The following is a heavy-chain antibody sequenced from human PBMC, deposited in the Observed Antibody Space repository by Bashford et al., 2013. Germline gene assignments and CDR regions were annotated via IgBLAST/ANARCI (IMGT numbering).Heavy chain of an antibody. CDR3: AQYSGHGSYYGMDV. J-gene: IGHJ6*02. Sequence: ASVKVSCKASGYTFTGYYMHWVRQAPGQGLEWMGWINPNSGNTASAPKFEGRVTMTRNTSINTAYMDLSSLSSADTAIYYCAQYSGHGSYYGMDVWGQGTTVTVSS. CDR1: GYTFTGYY. V-gene: IGHV1-8*02. CDR2: INPNSGNT. D-gene: IGHD5-12*01.